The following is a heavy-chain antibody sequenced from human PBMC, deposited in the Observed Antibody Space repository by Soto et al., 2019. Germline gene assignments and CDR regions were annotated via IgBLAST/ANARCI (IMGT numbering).Heavy chain of an antibody. CDR3: AAQRGGYSYGFDY. J-gene: IGHJ4*02. V-gene: IGHV4-38-2*01. CDR1: GYSTRSGYY. CDR2: IYHSGLT. Sequence: TSETLSLTCAVSGYSTRSGYYCGWIRQPPGTGLEWIATIYHSGLTYYNPSLKSRVTISGDMSKNQFSLKLSSVTAADTAVYYCAAQRGGYSYGFDYWGPGTLVTVSS. D-gene: IGHD5-18*01.